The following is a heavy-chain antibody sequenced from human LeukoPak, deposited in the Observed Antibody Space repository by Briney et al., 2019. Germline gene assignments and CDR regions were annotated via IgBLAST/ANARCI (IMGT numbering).Heavy chain of an antibody. V-gene: IGHV4-34*01. CDR1: GGSLSGYY. CDR2: IGHRGGT. CDR3: ARARSWNTLAY. D-gene: IGHD1/OR15-1a*01. J-gene: IGHJ4*02. Sequence: SETLSLTCAVYGGSLSGYYWSWIRQPPGKGLEWIGEIGHRGGTNYNPSLKSRVTISLDTSKNQFSLKLSSVTAADTAVYYCARARSWNTLAYWGQGTLVTVSS.